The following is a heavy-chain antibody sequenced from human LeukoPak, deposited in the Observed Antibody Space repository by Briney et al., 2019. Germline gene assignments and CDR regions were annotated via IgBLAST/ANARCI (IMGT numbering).Heavy chain of an antibody. CDR1: GGSISSYY. D-gene: IGHD6-19*01. CDR3: ARGRIAVAGRFDP. Sequence: SEILSLTCTVSGGSISSYYWSWIRQPPGKGLEWIGYIYYSGSTNYNPSLKSRVTISVDTSKNQFSLKLSSVTAADTAVYYCARGRIAVAGRFDPWGQGTLVTVSS. CDR2: IYYSGST. V-gene: IGHV4-59*01. J-gene: IGHJ5*02.